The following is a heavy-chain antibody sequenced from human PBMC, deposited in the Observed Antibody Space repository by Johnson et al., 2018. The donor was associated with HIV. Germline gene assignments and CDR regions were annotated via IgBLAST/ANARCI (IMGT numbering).Heavy chain of an antibody. CDR2: IYSGGST. Sequence: VQLVESGGGLVQPGESLRLSCAASGFTVISNYMSWVRQAPGKGLEWVSVIYSGGSTYYADSVKGRFTISRDKSKNTLYLQMNSLRTEDTAVYYCARVGSTWTDAFDIWGQGTMVTVSS. CDR3: ARVGSTWTDAFDI. CDR1: GFTVISNY. D-gene: IGHD6-13*01. J-gene: IGHJ3*02. V-gene: IGHV3-66*02.